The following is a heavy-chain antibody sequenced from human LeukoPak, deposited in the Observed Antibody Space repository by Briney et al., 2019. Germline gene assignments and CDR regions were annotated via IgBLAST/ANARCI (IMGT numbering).Heavy chain of an antibody. CDR2: INPNSGGT. J-gene: IGHJ4*02. D-gene: IGHD5-18*01. CDR1: GYTFTGYY. V-gene: IGHV1-2*06. CDR3: ARWGTAMGTTDY. Sequence: GASVKVSRKASGYTFTGYYMHWVRQAPGQGLEWMGRINPNSGGTNYAQKFQGRVTMTRDTSISTAYMELSRLRSDDTAVYYCARWGTAMGTTDYWGQGTLVTVSS.